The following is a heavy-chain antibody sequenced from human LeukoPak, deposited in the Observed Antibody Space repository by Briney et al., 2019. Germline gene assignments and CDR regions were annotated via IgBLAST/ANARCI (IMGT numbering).Heavy chain of an antibody. CDR2: ITPLFGTT. D-gene: IGHD2-2*01. CDR3: ATGGPALTFGTNYYMGV. CDR1: GGPFRTSS. Sequence: SVKVSCQASGGPFRTSSISWVRQAPGQGLEWMGGITPLFGTTNYARRFRDRLTITADEPTNTAYMELRGLRFNDTAVFYCATGGPALTFGTNYYMGVWGKGTAVIVSS. V-gene: IGHV1-69*13. J-gene: IGHJ6*03.